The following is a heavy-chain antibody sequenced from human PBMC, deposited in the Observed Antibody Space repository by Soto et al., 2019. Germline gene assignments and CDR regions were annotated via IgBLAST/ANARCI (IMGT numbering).Heavy chain of an antibody. D-gene: IGHD3-3*01. CDR1: GFTFSSYS. J-gene: IGHJ3*02. V-gene: IGHV3-48*01. CDR3: AREHTLTIFGVVIAREIDAFDI. Sequence: GGSLRLSCAASGFTFSSYSMNWVRQAPGKGLEWVSYISSSSSTIYYADSVKGRFTISRDNAKNSLYLQMNSLRAEDTAVYYCAREHTLTIFGVVIAREIDAFDIWGQGTMVTVSS. CDR2: ISSSSSTI.